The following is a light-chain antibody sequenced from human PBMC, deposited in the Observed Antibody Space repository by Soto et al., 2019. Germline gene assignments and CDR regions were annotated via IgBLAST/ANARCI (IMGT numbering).Light chain of an antibody. Sequence: DIQMTQSPSSLSSSVRDRVTITCRASQGISNYLAWYQQKPGQAPKLLIYTASTLPSGVPSRFSGSGSGTDFPLIISRLQPEDVANYYCQQYDRPAWTFGQGTKVEIK. CDR3: QQYDRPAWT. CDR1: QGISNY. V-gene: IGKV1-27*01. CDR2: TAS. J-gene: IGKJ1*01.